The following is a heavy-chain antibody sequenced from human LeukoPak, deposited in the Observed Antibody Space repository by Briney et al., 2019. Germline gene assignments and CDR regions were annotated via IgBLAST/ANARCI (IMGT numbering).Heavy chain of an antibody. V-gene: IGHV4-39*01. CDR3: ASRGTGIAAAGDY. CDR2: IYYSGST. Sequence: SETLSLTCTVSGGSISSSGYYWGWIRQPPGKGLEWIGSIYYSGSTYYNPSLKSRVTISVDTSKNQFSLKLSSVTAADTAVYYCASRGTGIAAAGDYWGQGTLVTVSS. J-gene: IGHJ4*02. D-gene: IGHD6-13*01. CDR1: GGSISSSGYY.